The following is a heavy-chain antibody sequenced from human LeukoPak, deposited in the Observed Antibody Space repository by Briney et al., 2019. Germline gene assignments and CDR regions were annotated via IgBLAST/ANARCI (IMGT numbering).Heavy chain of an antibody. Sequence: SETLSLTCTVSGGSISSSFFYWSWIRQPPGKGLEWIGTIYYTGTTYYSPSLKSRVTISVDTSNNQFSLKLTSVTAADTAVYYCARDFGDNYYGSGSYVYWGQGTLVAVSS. CDR3: ARDFGDNYYGSGSYVY. CDR2: IYYTGTT. D-gene: IGHD3-10*01. V-gene: IGHV4-39*07. J-gene: IGHJ4*02. CDR1: GGSISSSFFY.